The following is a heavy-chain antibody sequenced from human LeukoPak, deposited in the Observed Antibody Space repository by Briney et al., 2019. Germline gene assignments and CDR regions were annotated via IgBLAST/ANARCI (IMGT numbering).Heavy chain of an antibody. V-gene: IGHV3-30*04. CDR2: LSYDARNK. D-gene: IGHD2/OR15-2a*01. CDR1: GFTFSNYA. Sequence: PGRSLRLSCAASGFTFSNYAMHWVRQAPGKGLEWMSVLSYDARNKYFADSVKGRFTISRDNAKNTLYLQVSSLRADDTAIYYCARDFYQRGDWGQGTLVTVSS. J-gene: IGHJ4*02. CDR3: ARDFYQRGD.